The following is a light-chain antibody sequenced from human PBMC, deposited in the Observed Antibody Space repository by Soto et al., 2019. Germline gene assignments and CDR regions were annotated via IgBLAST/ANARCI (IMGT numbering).Light chain of an antibody. J-gene: IGKJ5*01. V-gene: IGKV1-12*01. CDR2: TAS. Sequence: DIQMSQSPSSVSASVGYLVAITRRASQGFSPWVAWYQQKPGTAPNLLIYTASSLQSGVPSRFSGRGSGTDFTLTINGLQPEDVATDYCQQAASFPNTFGQRTRLEI. CDR1: QGFSPW. CDR3: QQAASFPNT.